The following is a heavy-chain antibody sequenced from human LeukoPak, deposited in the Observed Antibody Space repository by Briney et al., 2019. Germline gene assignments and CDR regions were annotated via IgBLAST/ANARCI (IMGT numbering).Heavy chain of an antibody. Sequence: PGGSLRLSCAASGFTFSSYGMHWVRQAPGKGLEWVAFIRYDGSNKYYADSVKGRFTISRDNSKNTLYLQMNSLRAEDTAVYYCAKQWLWSSKFDYWGQGTLVTVSS. D-gene: IGHD5-12*01. J-gene: IGHJ4*02. CDR1: GFTFSSYG. CDR3: AKQWLWSSKFDY. CDR2: IRYDGSNK. V-gene: IGHV3-30*02.